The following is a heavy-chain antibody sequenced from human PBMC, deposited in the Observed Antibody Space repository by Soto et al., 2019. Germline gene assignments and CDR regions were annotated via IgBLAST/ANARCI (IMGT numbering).Heavy chain of an antibody. CDR2: ISGSGGST. D-gene: IGHD6-6*01. CDR1: GFTFSSYA. CDR3: AKDPNEYSSSSHFDY. Sequence: EVQLLESGGGLVQPGGSLRLSCAASGFTFSSYAMSWVRQAPGKGLEWVSAISGSGGSTNYADSVKGRFTISRDNSKNTLYLQMNSLRAEDTAVYYCAKDPNEYSSSSHFDYWGQGTLVTVSS. V-gene: IGHV3-23*01. J-gene: IGHJ4*02.